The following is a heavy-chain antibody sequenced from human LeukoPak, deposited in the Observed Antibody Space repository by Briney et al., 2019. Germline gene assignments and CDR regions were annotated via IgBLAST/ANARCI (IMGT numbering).Heavy chain of an antibody. Sequence: GGSLRLSCAASGFTLSSYSMNWVRQAPGKGLEWVSSISSSSYIYYADSVKGRFTISRDNAKNSLYLQMNSLRAEDTAVYYCARGRPGIAVAGTLFGYWGQGTLVTVSS. V-gene: IGHV3-21*01. CDR3: ARGRPGIAVAGTLFGY. CDR1: GFTLSSYS. D-gene: IGHD6-19*01. J-gene: IGHJ4*02. CDR2: ISSSSYI.